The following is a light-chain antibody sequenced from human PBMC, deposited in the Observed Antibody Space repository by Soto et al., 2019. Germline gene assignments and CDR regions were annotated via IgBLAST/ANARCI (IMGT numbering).Light chain of an antibody. J-gene: IGKJ2*01. CDR3: QQYGSSPPST. CDR2: GAS. Sequence: EIVLTQSPGTLSLSPGERATLSCRASQSVSSSYLAWYQQKPGQAPRLLIYGASSRATGIPDRLSGSGSGTDFTLTISRLEPEDVAVYYCQQYGSSPPSTFGQGTKREIQ. V-gene: IGKV3-20*01. CDR1: QSVSSSY.